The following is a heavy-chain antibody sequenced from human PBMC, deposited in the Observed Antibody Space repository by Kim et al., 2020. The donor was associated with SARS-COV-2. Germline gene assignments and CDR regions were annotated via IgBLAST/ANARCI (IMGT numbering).Heavy chain of an antibody. J-gene: IGHJ4*02. CDR1: GGSISSSSYY. CDR2: IYYSGST. Sequence: SETLSLTCTVSGGSISSSSYYWGWIRQPPGKGLEWIGSIYYSGSTYYNPSLKSRVTISVDTSKNQFSLKLSSVTAADTAVYYCARLHRGQQLRFIGDDYWGQGTLVTVSS. CDR3: ARLHRGQQLRFIGDDY. V-gene: IGHV4-39*01. D-gene: IGHD6-13*01.